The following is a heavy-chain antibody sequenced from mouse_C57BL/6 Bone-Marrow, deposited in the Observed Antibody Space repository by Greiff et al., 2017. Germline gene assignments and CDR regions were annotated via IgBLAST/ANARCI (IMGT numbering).Heavy chain of an antibody. V-gene: IGHV1-64*01. Sequence: VQLQQPGAELVKPGASVKLSCKASGYTFTSYWMHWVKQRPGQGLEWIGMIHPNSGSTNYNEKFKSKATLTVDKSSSTAYMQLSSLTSEDSAVYYCARQRGNCRAWFAYWGQGTLVTVSA. CDR3: ARQRGNCRAWFAY. CDR2: IHPNSGST. D-gene: IGHD2-1*01. J-gene: IGHJ3*01. CDR1: GYTFTSYW.